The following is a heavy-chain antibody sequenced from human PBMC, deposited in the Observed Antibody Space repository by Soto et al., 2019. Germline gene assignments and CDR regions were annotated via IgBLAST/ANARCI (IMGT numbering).Heavy chain of an antibody. CDR3: ARAGGGTYYYYYDMDV. CDR2: LNAGNGNT. Sequence: ASVKVSCKASGYSFTSYAMHWVRQAPGQRLEWMGWLNAGNGNTKYSQKFQGRVTITRDTSASTAYMELSSLRSEDTAVYYCARAGGGTYYYYYDMDVWGQGTTVTVSS. CDR1: GYSFTSYA. V-gene: IGHV1-3*01. D-gene: IGHD1-26*01. J-gene: IGHJ6*02.